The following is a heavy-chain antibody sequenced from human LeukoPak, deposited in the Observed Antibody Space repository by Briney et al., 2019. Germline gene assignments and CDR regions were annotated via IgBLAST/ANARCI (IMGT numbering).Heavy chain of an antibody. CDR1: GYTFTGYY. V-gene: IGHV1-2*02. CDR2: INSDSGDT. CDR3: ARYETPGDYFNY. J-gene: IGHJ4*02. D-gene: IGHD4-23*01. Sequence: ASVKVSCKASGYTFTGYYMHWVRQAPGQGLEWMGWINSDSGDTDYAQEFQGRVTMTRDTSINTAYMELSRLRSDDTAVYFCARYETPGDYFNYWGQGIPVTVSS.